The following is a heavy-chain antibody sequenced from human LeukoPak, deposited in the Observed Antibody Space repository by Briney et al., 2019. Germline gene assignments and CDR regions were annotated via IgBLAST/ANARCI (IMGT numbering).Heavy chain of an antibody. Sequence: GGSLRLSCAASGFTFSSYAMAWVRQAPGKGLEWVSIISGSGGSTYYADSVKGRFTISRDNSKNTLYLQMNSLRAEDTAVYYCAKAVRAVAGTSDYWGQGTLVTVSS. CDR1: GFTFSSYA. J-gene: IGHJ4*02. CDR2: ISGSGGST. D-gene: IGHD6-19*01. V-gene: IGHV3-23*01. CDR3: AKAVRAVAGTSDY.